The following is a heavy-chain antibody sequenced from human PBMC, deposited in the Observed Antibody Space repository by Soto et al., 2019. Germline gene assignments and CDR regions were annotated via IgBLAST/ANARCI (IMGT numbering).Heavy chain of an antibody. CDR1: GFTCSSYE. CDR2: ISSSGSTI. CDR3: ARPPQYSRGRDFDY. D-gene: IGHD6-6*01. Sequence: EVQLVESGGGLVQPGGSLRLSCAASGFTCSSYEMNWVRQAPWKGLEWVSYISSSGSTIYYADSVKGRFTISRDNAKNSLYLQMHSLRAEDTAVYYCARPPQYSRGRDFDYWGQGTLVTVSS. J-gene: IGHJ4*02. V-gene: IGHV3-48*03.